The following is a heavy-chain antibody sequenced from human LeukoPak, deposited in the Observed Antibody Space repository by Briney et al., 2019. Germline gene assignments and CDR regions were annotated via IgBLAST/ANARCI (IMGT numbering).Heavy chain of an antibody. D-gene: IGHD2-15*01. CDR3: ARGGSRVFGGSGWFDP. V-gene: IGHV4-31*03. CDR2: IYYSGST. CDR1: GGSISSGGYY. J-gene: IGHJ5*02. Sequence: PSQTLSLTCTVSGGSISSGGYYWSWIRQHPGTGLEWIGYIYYSGSTYYNPSLKSRVTISVDTSKNQFSLKLSSVTAADTAVYYCARGGSRVFGGSGWFDPWGQGTLVTASS.